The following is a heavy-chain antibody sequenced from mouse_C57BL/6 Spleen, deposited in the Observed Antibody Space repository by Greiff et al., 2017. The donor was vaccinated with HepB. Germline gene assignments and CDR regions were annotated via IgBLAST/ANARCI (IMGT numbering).Heavy chain of an antibody. J-gene: IGHJ2*01. CDR3: ARGANSNYNFDY. V-gene: IGHV1-59*01. CDR2: IDPSDSYT. Sequence: VQLQQPGAELVRPGTSVKLSCKASGYTFTSYWMHWVKQRPGQGLEWIGVIDPSDSYTKYNQKFKGKATLTVDTSSSTAYMQLSSLTSEDSAVYYCARGANSNYNFDYWGQGTTLTVSS. D-gene: IGHD2-5*01. CDR1: GYTFTSYW.